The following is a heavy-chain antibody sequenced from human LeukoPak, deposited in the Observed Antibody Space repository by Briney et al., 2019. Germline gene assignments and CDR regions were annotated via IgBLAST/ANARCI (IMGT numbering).Heavy chain of an antibody. D-gene: IGHD3-10*01. CDR1: GFTFSSYW. CDR3: ATVLAYYGSGSYSYFDY. J-gene: IGHJ4*02. Sequence: GVSLRLSCAASGFTFSSYWMSWVRQAPGKGLEWVANIKQDGSEKCYVDSVKGRFTISRDNAKNSLYLQMNSLRAEDTAVYYCATVLAYYGSGSYSYFDYWGQGTLVTVSS. CDR2: IKQDGSEK. V-gene: IGHV3-7*03.